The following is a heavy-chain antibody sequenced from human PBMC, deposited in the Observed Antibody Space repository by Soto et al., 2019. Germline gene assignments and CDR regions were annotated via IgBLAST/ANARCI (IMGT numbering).Heavy chain of an antibody. Sequence: QVQLVQSGAEGKKPGSSVKVSCKASGGTFSSYAISWVRQAPGQGLEWMGGIIPIFGTANYAQKFQGRVTITADESTSTAYMELSSLRSEDTAVYYCARVSVEMATISWFDPWGQGTLVTVSS. CDR2: IIPIFGTA. V-gene: IGHV1-69*01. CDR3: ARVSVEMATISWFDP. J-gene: IGHJ5*02. D-gene: IGHD5-12*01. CDR1: GGTFSSYA.